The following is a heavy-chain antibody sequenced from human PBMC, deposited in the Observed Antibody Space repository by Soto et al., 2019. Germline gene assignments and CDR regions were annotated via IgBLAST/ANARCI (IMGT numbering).Heavy chain of an antibody. D-gene: IGHD2-15*01. Sequence: VVSLRLSCAASGFPFNSYGMHWVRQAPGKGLEWVADIWYDGSNKYYAGSVKGRFTISRDNSKNTLYLQMNSLRAEDTAVYYCARVEGSPYCSGGSCYFGIDSWGQGTLVTVSS. CDR3: ARVEGSPYCSGGSCYFGIDS. V-gene: IGHV3-33*01. CDR1: GFPFNSYG. J-gene: IGHJ5*01. CDR2: IWYDGSNK.